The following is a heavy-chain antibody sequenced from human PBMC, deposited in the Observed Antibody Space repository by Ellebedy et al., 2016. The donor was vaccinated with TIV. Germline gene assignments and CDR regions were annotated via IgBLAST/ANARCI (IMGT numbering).Heavy chain of an antibody. J-gene: IGHJ3*02. V-gene: IGHV6-1*01. CDR3: VRESRGAFDI. Sequence: MPSETLSLTCAISGDSVSSDSVSWHWIRQSPSRGLEWLGRTYYRSKWYNDYAVSVKSRTIINADTSKNQLSLQLKFLAPVDKGLYYCVRESRGAFDIWGQGTMVTVSS. CDR1: GDSVSSDSVS. CDR2: TYYRSKWYN.